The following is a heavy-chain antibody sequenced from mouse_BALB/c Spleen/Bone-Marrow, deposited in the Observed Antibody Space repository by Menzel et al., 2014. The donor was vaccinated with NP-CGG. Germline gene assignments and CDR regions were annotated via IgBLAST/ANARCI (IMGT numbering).Heavy chain of an antibody. CDR3: ARGVDFDY. J-gene: IGHJ2*01. V-gene: IGHV1-14*01. CDR1: GYTFINYV. CDR2: INPYYDVT. Sequence: VQLKDSGPELVKPGASVKMSCKASGYTFINYVMHWVKQKPGQGLEWIGYINPYYDVTKYNEKFKGKATLTSDKSSSTAYMELSSLTSEDSAVYYCARGVDFDYWGQGTTLTVSS.